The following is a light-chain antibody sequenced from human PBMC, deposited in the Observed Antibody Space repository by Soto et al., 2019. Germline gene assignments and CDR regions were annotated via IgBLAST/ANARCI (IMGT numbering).Light chain of an antibody. CDR1: RSVSSN. CDR2: GAS. J-gene: IGKJ1*01. V-gene: IGKV3D-15*01. CDR3: HQYGGAGT. Sequence: EKVMTQSPATLSVSPGERAILSFRASRSVSSNLACYQQKPGQAPRLLIYGASTRTTGIPLRFSGSGSGTDFTLTISRLEPEDFAVYYCHQYGGAGTFGQGTKVDIK.